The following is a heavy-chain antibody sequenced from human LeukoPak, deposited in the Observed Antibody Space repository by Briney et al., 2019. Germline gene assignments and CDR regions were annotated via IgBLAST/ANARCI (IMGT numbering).Heavy chain of an antibody. CDR2: IHYRGTT. CDR3: ARHEYGDYDQIK. Sequence: PSETLSLTCTVSGGSMRDHHWDWVRQAPGKGLEWIGYIHYRGTTSYNPSLKSRVTISIDRSRDQFSLRLRSVTAADTAVYYCARHEYGDYDQIKWGQGTLVTVSS. V-gene: IGHV4-59*08. D-gene: IGHD4-17*01. J-gene: IGHJ4*02. CDR1: GGSMRDHH.